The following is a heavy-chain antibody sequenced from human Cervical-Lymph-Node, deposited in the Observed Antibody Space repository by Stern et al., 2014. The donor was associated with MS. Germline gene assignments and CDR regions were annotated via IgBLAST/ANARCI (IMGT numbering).Heavy chain of an antibody. J-gene: IGHJ6*02. D-gene: IGHD2-2*01. CDR2: IRPYNGNS. CDR1: GYTFLRYG. CDR3: VRDVPAATIHPEDYYGLDV. V-gene: IGHV1-18*01. Sequence: VQLVESGGVVKKPGASVKVSCKASGYTFLRYGISWVRQAPGQGLEWMGWIRPYNGNSNYAQKVRDRVTMTTDTSTCTAYMELRSLVSDDTAIYFCVRDVPAATIHPEDYYGLDVWGQGTTVIVSS.